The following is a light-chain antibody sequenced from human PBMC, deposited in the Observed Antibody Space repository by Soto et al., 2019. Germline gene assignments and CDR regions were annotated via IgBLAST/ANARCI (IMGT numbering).Light chain of an antibody. CDR2: EVS. J-gene: IGLJ1*01. CDR1: SSDIGGYNY. V-gene: IGLV2-14*01. Sequence: QSVLTQPASVSGSPGQSITISCAGTSSDIGGYNYVSWYQQHPGKAPKVMIYEVSNRPSGVSNRFSGSKSGNTASLTISGLQAEDEADYYCSSYTSSSTLYGFGSGTKVTGL. CDR3: SSYTSSSTLYG.